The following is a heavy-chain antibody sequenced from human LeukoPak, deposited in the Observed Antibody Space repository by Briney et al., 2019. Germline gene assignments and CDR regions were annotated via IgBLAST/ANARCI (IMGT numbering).Heavy chain of an antibody. V-gene: IGHV1-18*01. D-gene: IGHD3-22*01. Sequence: GASVKVSCKASGYTFTSYGISWVRQAPGQGLEWMGWISAYNGNTNYAQKLQGRVTMTTDTSTSTAYMELRSLRSDNTAVYYCARNYYDSSDYYYWYYFDYWGQGILVTVSS. CDR2: ISAYNGNT. CDR1: GYTFTSYG. CDR3: ARNYYDSSDYYYWYYFDY. J-gene: IGHJ4*02.